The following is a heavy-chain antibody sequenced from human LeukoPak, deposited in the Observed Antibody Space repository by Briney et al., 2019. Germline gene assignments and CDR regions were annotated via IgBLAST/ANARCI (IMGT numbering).Heavy chain of an antibody. CDR3: AKDRWLALYYFDY. Sequence: PGGSLRLSCAASGLTFSSYGMHWVRQALGKGLEWVAFIRYDGSNNYYADSVNGRFTISRDNSKNTLYLQMNSLRAEDTAVYYCAKDRWLALYYFDYWGQGTLVTVSS. CDR2: IRYDGSNN. CDR1: GLTFSSYG. J-gene: IGHJ4*02. V-gene: IGHV3-30*02. D-gene: IGHD6-19*01.